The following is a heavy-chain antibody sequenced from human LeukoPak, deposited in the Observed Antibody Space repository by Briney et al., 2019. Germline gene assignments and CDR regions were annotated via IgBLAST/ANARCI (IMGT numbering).Heavy chain of an antibody. Sequence: SETLSLTCTVSGGSISSSSYYWGWIRQPPGKGLEWIGSIYYSGSTYYNPSLKSRVTISVDTSKNQFSLKLSSVTAADTAVYYCARHVAAPGAVDAFDIWGQGTMVTVSS. CDR1: GGSISSSSYY. CDR2: IYYSGST. J-gene: IGHJ3*02. V-gene: IGHV4-39*01. D-gene: IGHD6-25*01. CDR3: ARHVAAPGAVDAFDI.